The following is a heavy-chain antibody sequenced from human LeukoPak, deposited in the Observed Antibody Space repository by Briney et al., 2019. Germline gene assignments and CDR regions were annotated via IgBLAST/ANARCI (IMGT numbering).Heavy chain of an antibody. CDR3: ARSSYYYDSSGYYSFDY. Sequence: GGSLRLSCAASGFTFDDYGMSWVRQAPGKGLEWVSSINWNGGSTGYADSVKGRFTISRDNAKNSLYLQMNSLRAEDTALYYCARSSYYYDSSGYYSFDYWGQGTLVTVSS. J-gene: IGHJ4*02. CDR1: GFTFDDYG. V-gene: IGHV3-20*04. CDR2: INWNGGST. D-gene: IGHD3-22*01.